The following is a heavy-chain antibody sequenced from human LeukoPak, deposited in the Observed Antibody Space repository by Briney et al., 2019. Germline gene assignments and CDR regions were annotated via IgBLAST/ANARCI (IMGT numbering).Heavy chain of an antibody. CDR1: GYTFTNYG. V-gene: IGHV1-18*01. D-gene: IGHD1-26*01. Sequence: GASVKVSCKISGYTFTNYGISWVRQAPGQGLEWMGWISAYNGNTNYVQKFQGRVTMTTDTSTTTVYMELSSLRSDDTAVYYCARDIATIVHQDWGQGTQVTVSS. CDR3: ARDIATIVHQD. J-gene: IGHJ4*02. CDR2: ISAYNGNT.